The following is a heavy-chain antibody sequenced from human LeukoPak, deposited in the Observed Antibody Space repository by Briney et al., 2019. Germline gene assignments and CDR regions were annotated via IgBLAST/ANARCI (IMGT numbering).Heavy chain of an antibody. CDR3: ARDSCVEWCMLYYYYYGMDV. V-gene: IGHV3-21*01. CDR1: GFTFSSYS. D-gene: IGHD2-8*01. J-gene: IGHJ6*02. CDR2: ISSSSSYI. Sequence: GALRLSCAASGFTFSSYSMNWVRQAPGKGLEWVSSISSSSSYIYYADSVKGRFTISRDNAKNSLYLQMNSLRAEDTAVYYCARDSCVEWCMLYYYYYGMDVWGQGTTVTVSS.